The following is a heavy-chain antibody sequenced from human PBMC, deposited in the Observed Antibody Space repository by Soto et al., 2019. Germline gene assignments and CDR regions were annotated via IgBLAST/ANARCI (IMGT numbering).Heavy chain of an antibody. CDR2: INASNVNT. CDR3: AGATVITHVDY. J-gene: IGHJ4*02. V-gene: IGHV1-3*05. Sequence: QAQLVQSGAEEKKPGASVKVSCKASGYTFTSYAINWVRQAPGQRLEWMRWINASNVNTQYSQKFQGRVTITSDTSESTAYLELINMRSDDTAVDYCAGATVITHVDYRRQGTLVAFSS. CDR1: GYTFTSYA. D-gene: IGHD4-17*01.